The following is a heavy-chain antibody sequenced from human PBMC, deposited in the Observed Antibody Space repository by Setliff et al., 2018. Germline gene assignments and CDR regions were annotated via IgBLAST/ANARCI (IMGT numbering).Heavy chain of an antibody. J-gene: IGHJ6*03. CDR2: IYSSGNI. CDR3: ARTGTTYYYSCMDV. CDR1: GASISSYY. V-gene: IGHV4-4*09. D-gene: IGHD3-22*01. Sequence: LTCTVSGASISSYYWSWIRQPPGEGLEWIGYIYSSGNIKYNPSLKSRVTISLDTSKNQFSLKLSSVSAADTAVYYCARTGTTYYYSCMDVWGKGTTVTVSS.